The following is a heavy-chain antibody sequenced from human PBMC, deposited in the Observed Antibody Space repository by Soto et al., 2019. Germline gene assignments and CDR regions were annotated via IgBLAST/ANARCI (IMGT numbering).Heavy chain of an antibody. J-gene: IGHJ4*02. CDR3: AKARDYDYVWGSYRYTPLDY. D-gene: IGHD3-16*02. CDR1: GFTFSSYG. V-gene: IGHV3-30*18. Sequence: QVQLVESGGGVVQPGRSLRLSCAASGFTFSSYGMHWVRQAPGKGLEWVAVISYDGSNKYYADSVKGRFTISRDNSKNTLYLQMNSLRAEDTAVYYCAKARDYDYVWGSYRYTPLDYWGQGTLVTVSS. CDR2: ISYDGSNK.